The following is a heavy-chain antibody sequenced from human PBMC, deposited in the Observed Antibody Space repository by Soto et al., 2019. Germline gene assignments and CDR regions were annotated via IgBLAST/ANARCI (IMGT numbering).Heavy chain of an antibody. V-gene: IGHV6-1*01. CDR2: TYYRSKWYN. J-gene: IGHJ4*02. CDR1: GDRVSSNSAA. CDR3: ARGVGYYYDSSGSLPTAFFDY. Sequence: SQTLSLTCAISGDRVSSNSAAWNWIRQSPSRGLEWLGRTYYRSKWYNDYAVSVKSRITINPDTSKNQFSLQLNSVTPEDTAVYYCARGVGYYYDSSGSLPTAFFDYWGQGTLVTVSS. D-gene: IGHD3-22*01.